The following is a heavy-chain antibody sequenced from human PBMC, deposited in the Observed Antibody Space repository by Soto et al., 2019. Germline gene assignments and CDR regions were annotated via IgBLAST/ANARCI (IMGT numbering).Heavy chain of an antibody. CDR2: ISGSGGST. CDR3: NLKPGVFWFDP. J-gene: IGHJ5*02. Sequence: QTGGSLRLSCAASGFTFSSYAMSWVRQAPGKGLEWVSAISGSGGSTYYADSVKGRFTISRDNSKNTLYLQMNSLRAEDTAVYYCNLKPGVFWFDPWCQGTLVTVSS. V-gene: IGHV3-23*01. CDR1: GFTFSSYA. D-gene: IGHD6-13*01.